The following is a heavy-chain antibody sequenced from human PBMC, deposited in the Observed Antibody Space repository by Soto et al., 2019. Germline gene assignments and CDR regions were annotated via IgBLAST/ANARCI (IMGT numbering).Heavy chain of an antibody. V-gene: IGHV1-46*01. D-gene: IGHD2-2*01. CDR1: GYIFTNYY. J-gene: IGHJ5*02. CDR3: ARERIVLVPAAMTTTPNWFDP. Sequence: ASVKVSCKASGYIFTNYYIHWVRQAPGQGLEWMGIINLSADRTSYAQKFQGRFTVTMDTSTSTVYMELGSLRSEDTAVYYCARERIVLVPAAMTTTPNWFDPWGQGTLVTVSS. CDR2: INLSADRT.